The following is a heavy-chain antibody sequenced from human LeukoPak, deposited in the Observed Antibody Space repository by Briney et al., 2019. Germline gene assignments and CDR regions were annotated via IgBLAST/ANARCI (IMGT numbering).Heavy chain of an antibody. D-gene: IGHD2-15*01. CDR2: IKPLVTEK. CDR1: GFTFSSYS. J-gene: IGHJ4*02. Sequence: PGGSLRLSCAASGFTFSSYSMNWVRQAPGTGLDWVAYIKPLVTEKYFVDSVRGRFTISRDNSKNSLYLQVNSPRAEDTAVYCCARLGCTTETCYWYLVCDNWGQGTLVTVSS. V-gene: IGHV3-7*01. CDR3: ARLGCTTETCYWYLVCDN.